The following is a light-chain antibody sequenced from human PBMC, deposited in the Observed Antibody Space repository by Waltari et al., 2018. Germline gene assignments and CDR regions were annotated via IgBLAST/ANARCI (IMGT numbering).Light chain of an antibody. V-gene: IGKV4-1*01. CDR1: QSGLYSSNNKNY. J-gene: IGKJ2*01. CDR2: WAS. Sequence: DIVMTQSPDSLAVSLGERATINCKSSQSGLYSSNNKNYLAWYQQKPGQRPKLLIYWASTRESGVPDRFSGSGSGTDFTLTISSLQAEDVAVYYCQQYYSTLYTFGQGTKLEIK. CDR3: QQYYSTLYT.